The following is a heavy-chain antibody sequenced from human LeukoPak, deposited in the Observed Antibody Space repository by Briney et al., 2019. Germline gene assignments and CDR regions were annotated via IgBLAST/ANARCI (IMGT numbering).Heavy chain of an antibody. V-gene: IGHV1-69*04. CDR2: IIPILGIA. CDR3: ARDRTLGYCSGGSCYFDY. J-gene: IGHJ4*02. D-gene: IGHD2-15*01. Sequence: ASVKVSCKASGGTFSSYAISWVRQAPGQGLEWMGRIIPILGIANYAQKFQGRVTITADKSTSTAYMELSSLRSEDTAVYYCARDRTLGYCSGGSCYFDYWGQGTLVTVS. CDR1: GGTFSSYA.